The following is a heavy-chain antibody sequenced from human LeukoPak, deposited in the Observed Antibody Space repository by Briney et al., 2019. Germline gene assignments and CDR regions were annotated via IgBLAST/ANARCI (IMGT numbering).Heavy chain of an antibody. CDR2: ICGSSYT. CDR3: ARDIPQRGYNYGYDY. V-gene: IGHV3-11*06. CDR1: GFSFSDYY. Sequence: GGTLSLSCAASGFSFSDYYLSWIRQAPGKGLEWVGYICGSSYTNYADSLKGRFTISRDNAKNSLYLQMNCLRAEDTAVYYCARDIPQRGYNYGYDYWGQGTLVTVSS. D-gene: IGHD5-18*01. J-gene: IGHJ4*02.